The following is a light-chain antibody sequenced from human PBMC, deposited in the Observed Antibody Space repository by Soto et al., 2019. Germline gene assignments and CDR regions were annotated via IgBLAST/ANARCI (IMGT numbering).Light chain of an antibody. CDR1: YSNIGAGYE. Sequence: QSALTQPPSVSGAPGQRVTISCTGSYSNIGAGYEVHWYQQIPGTAPKLLISGHNNRPSGVPDRFFGSKSGTSASLTIIGLQAEDEADYYCSSYAGSSNVFGTGTKVTVL. CDR3: SSYAGSSNV. V-gene: IGLV1-40*01. J-gene: IGLJ1*01. CDR2: GHN.